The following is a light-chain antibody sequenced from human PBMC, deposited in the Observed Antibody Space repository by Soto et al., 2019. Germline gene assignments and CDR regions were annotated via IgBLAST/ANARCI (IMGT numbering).Light chain of an antibody. CDR1: QSVSSSY. CDR2: RAS. J-gene: IGKJ1*01. Sequence: EIVLTQSPGTLSLSPGERATLSCRASQSVSSSYLAWYQQKPGQAPRLLIYRASSRATGIPDRFSGSGSGTDFTLTISRLEPEDVAVYYCQQYGNSQETFGQGTKVEIK. CDR3: QQYGNSQET. V-gene: IGKV3-20*01.